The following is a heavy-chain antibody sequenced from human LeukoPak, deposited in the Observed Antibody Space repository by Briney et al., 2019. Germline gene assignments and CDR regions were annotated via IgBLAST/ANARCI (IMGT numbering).Heavy chain of an antibody. V-gene: IGHV1-18*01. CDR3: ARDQVAAADYYYYGMDV. CDR1: GYTFTSYG. D-gene: IGHD6-13*01. J-gene: IGHJ6*02. CDR2: ISAYNGNT. Sequence: ASVKVSCTASGYTFTSYGISWVRQAPGQGLEWMGWISAYNGNTNYAQKLQGRVTMTTDTSTSTAYMELRSLRSDDTAVYYCARDQVAAADYYYYGMDVWGQGTTVTVSS.